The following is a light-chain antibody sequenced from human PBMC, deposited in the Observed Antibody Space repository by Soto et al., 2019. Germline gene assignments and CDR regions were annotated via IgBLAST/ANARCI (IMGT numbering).Light chain of an antibody. Sequence: QSVLAQPPSASGSPGQSVTISCTGTSSDVGDNYVSWYQQHLGKAPKLIIYEVTLRPSGVPDSFSGSKSGNTASLTVSGLQSDDDADYYCSAYPGSNTFVCGTVIKLTVL. CDR2: EVT. J-gene: IGLJ1*01. CDR1: SSDVGDNY. CDR3: SAYPGSNTFV. V-gene: IGLV2-8*01.